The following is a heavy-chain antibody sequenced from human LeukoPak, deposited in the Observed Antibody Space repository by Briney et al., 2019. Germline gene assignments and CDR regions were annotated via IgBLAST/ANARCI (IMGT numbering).Heavy chain of an antibody. V-gene: IGHV3-7*01. J-gene: IGHJ4*02. CDR3: ARVSCLKFTSCYAFDY. D-gene: IGHD2-2*01. Sequence: GGSLRLSCAASRFTFSSYWMSWVRQAPGKGLEWVANIKQDGSEKYYVDSVKGRFTISRDNAKNSLYLQMNSLRAEDTAVYYCARVSCLKFTSCYAFDYWGQGTLVTVSS. CDR2: IKQDGSEK. CDR1: RFTFSSYW.